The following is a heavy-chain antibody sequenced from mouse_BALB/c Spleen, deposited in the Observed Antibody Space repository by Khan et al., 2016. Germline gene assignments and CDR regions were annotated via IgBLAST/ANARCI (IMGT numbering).Heavy chain of an antibody. Sequence: EVQLQESGPDLVKPSQSLSLTCTVTGYSITSGYSWHWIRQFPGNKLEWMGYIHYSGSTYYHPSLKCRISITRDTSKNQFFLQLHSVTTEDKATYYCARYHYDYSWFAYWGQGTLVTVSA. J-gene: IGHJ3*01. CDR2: IHYSGST. CDR3: ARYHYDYSWFAY. D-gene: IGHD2-4*01. CDR1: GYSITSGYS. V-gene: IGHV3-1*02.